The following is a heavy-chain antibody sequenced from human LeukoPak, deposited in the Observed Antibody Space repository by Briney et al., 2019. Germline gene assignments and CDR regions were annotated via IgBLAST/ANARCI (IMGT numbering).Heavy chain of an antibody. CDR3: ARDFARIFD. Sequence: GGSLRLSCAASGFIFRKYAMSWVPQAPGKGLEGVSTISAGGGSTYYVDSVKGRFTLSRDNSKTTLYLRMNSLRADDTAMYFCARDFARIFDWGEGNPVTVSS. J-gene: IGHJ4*02. CDR1: GFIFRKYA. CDR2: ISAGGGST. V-gene: IGHV3-23*01.